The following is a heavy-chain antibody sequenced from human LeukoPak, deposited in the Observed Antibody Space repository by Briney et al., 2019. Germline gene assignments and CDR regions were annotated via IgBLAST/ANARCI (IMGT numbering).Heavy chain of an antibody. CDR2: IYYSGST. Sequence: SETLSLTYTVSGGSISSYYWSWIRQPPGKGLEWIGYIYYSGSTNYNPSLKSRVTISEDTSKNQFSLKLSSVTAADTAVYYCARVSSWGGFDYWGQGTLVTVSS. CDR3: ARVSSWGGFDY. V-gene: IGHV4-59*01. D-gene: IGHD6-13*01. J-gene: IGHJ4*02. CDR1: GGSISSYY.